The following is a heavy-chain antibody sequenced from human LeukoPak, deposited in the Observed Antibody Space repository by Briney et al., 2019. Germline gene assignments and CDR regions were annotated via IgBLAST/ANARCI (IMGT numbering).Heavy chain of an antibody. D-gene: IGHD3-3*01. CDR2: IYYSGST. J-gene: IGHJ4*02. CDR1: GGSISSHY. V-gene: IGHV4-59*11. Sequence: SETLSPTCTVSGGSISSHYWSWIRQPPGKGLEWIGYIYYSGSTNYNPSLKSRVTISVDTSKNQFSLKLSSVTAADTAVYYCRGLSYDFWSGYDYWGQGTLVTVSS. CDR3: RGLSYDFWSGYDY.